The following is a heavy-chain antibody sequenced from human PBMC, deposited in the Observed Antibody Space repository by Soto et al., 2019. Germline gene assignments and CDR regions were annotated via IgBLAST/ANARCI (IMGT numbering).Heavy chain of an antibody. Sequence: GGSLRLSCAASGFAFSSYAMSWVRQAPGKGLEWVSAISGRGDSTHNADSVKGRFTISRDNSKNTLYLQMNSLRAEDTAVYYCAKDGFAGNIFPYGMDVWGQGTTVTVSS. V-gene: IGHV3-23*01. CDR2: ISGRGDST. J-gene: IGHJ6*02. CDR1: GFAFSSYA. CDR3: AKDGFAGNIFPYGMDV. D-gene: IGHD3-9*01.